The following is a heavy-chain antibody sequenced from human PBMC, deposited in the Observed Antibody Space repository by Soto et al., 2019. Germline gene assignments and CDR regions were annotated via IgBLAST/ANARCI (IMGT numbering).Heavy chain of an antibody. V-gene: IGHV1-69*13. CDR2: IIPIFGTA. J-gene: IGHJ6*02. Sequence: GASVKVSCKASGGTFSSYAISWVRQAPGQGLEWMGGIIPIFGTANYAQKFQGRVTITADESTSTAYMELSSLRSEDTAVYYCARDLDIAARPDVSWRYGMDVWGQGTTVTVSS. CDR1: GGTFSSYA. CDR3: ARDLDIAARPDVSWRYGMDV. D-gene: IGHD6-6*01.